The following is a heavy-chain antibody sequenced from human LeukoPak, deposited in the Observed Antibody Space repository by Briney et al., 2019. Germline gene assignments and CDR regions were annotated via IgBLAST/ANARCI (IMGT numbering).Heavy chain of an antibody. J-gene: IGHJ6*03. CDR1: GGSISSSSYY. D-gene: IGHD2-2*02. CDR2: IYYSGST. V-gene: IGHV4-39*07. CDR3: ARVNPYCSSTSCYNSYYYYMDV. Sequence: PSETLSLTSTVSGGSISSSSYYWGWIRQPPGKGLEWIGSIYYSGSTYYNPSLKSRVTISVDTSKNQFSLKLSSVTAADTAVYYCARVNPYCSSTSCYNSYYYYMDVWGKGTTVTVSS.